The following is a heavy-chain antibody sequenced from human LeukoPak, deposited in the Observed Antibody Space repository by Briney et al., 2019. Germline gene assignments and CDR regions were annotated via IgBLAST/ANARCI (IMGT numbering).Heavy chain of an antibody. J-gene: IGHJ4*02. Sequence: SVTVSCKASGGTFSSYAISWVRQAPGQGLEWMGGIIPIFGTANYAQKFQGRVTITADESTSTAYMELSSLRSEDTAVYYCARSSGYYNDVHYFDYWGQGTLVTVSS. V-gene: IGHV1-69*13. CDR1: GGTFSSYA. CDR3: ARSSGYYNDVHYFDY. CDR2: IIPIFGTA. D-gene: IGHD3-22*01.